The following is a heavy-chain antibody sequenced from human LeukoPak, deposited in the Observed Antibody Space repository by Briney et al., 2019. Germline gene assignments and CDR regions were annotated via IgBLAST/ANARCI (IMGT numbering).Heavy chain of an antibody. J-gene: IGHJ6*03. CDR2: IYTSGST. D-gene: IGHD3-10*01. V-gene: IGHV4-61*02. CDR1: GGSISSGSYY. Sequence: PSETLSLTCTVSGGSISSGSYYWSWIRQPAGKGLEWIGRIYTSGSTNYNPSLKSRVTISVDTSKNQFSLKLSSVTAADTAVYYCARAGRLLGRGSGYYYMDVWGKGTTVTVSS. CDR3: ARAGRLLGRGSGYYYMDV.